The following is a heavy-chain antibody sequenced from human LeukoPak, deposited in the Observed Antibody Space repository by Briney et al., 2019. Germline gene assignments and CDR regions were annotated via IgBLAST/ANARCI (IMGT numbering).Heavy chain of an antibody. J-gene: IGHJ4*02. CDR3: ARVAILTGYYDY. Sequence: SETLSLTCTVSGGSISSYYWSWLRQPPGKGLEWIGYIYYSGSTNYNPSLKSRVTISVDTSKDQFSLKLSSVTAADTAVYYCARVAILTGYYDYWGQGTLVTVSS. V-gene: IGHV4-59*01. CDR1: GGSISSYY. CDR2: IYYSGST. D-gene: IGHD3-9*01.